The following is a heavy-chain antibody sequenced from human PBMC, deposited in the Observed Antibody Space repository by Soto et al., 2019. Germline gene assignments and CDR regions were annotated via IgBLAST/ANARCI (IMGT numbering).Heavy chain of an antibody. CDR2: INPNSGGT. CDR1: GYPFTGYY. Sequence: QVQLVQSGAEVKKPGASVKVSCKASGYPFTGYYMHWVRQAPGQGLEGMGWINPNSGGTNYAQKFQGWVTMTSHTSISPAYMGLTSRSSDDTAVYYCARDNNYGSRRSYGMAVWGRGTTVTVSS. J-gene: IGHJ6*04. D-gene: IGHD3-10*01. CDR3: ARDNNYGSRRSYGMAV. V-gene: IGHV1-2*04.